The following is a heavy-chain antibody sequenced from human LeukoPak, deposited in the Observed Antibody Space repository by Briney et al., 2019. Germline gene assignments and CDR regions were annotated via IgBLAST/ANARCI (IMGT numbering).Heavy chain of an antibody. CDR1: GFTFNSYA. CDR2: ISGSGGST. D-gene: IGHD6-13*01. V-gene: IGHV3-23*01. CDR3: AKSSSWYEGWFDP. J-gene: IGHJ5*02. Sequence: ASVKVSCKASGFTFNSYAMSWVRQAPGQGLEWVSAISGSGGSTYYADSVKGRFTISRDNSKNTLYLQMNGLRAEDTAVYYCAKSSSWYEGWFDPWGQGTLVTVSS.